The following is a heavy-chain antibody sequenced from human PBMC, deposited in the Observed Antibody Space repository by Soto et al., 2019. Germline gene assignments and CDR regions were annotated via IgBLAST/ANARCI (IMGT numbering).Heavy chain of an antibody. Sequence: PSETLSLTCTVSGGSIGSSTYYWGWIRQPPGKGLEWIGSIDYSGNAYYNPSLNSRVSISVDTSKNFFSLKLSSVTAADTAVYYCATGDYNGSGTYYNGWFDPWGQGTLVTVPQ. CDR1: GGSIGSSTYY. J-gene: IGHJ5*02. CDR3: ATGDYNGSGTYYNGWFDP. D-gene: IGHD3-10*01. CDR2: IDYSGNA. V-gene: IGHV4-39*02.